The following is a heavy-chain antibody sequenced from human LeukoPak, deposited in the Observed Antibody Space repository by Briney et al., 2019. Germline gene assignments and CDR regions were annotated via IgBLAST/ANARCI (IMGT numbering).Heavy chain of an antibody. D-gene: IGHD2-21*02. V-gene: IGHV3-21*05. Sequence: GGSLRLSCTTPGSTLTNYPMNWVRQAPGKGLEWLSNIRTSSEGANYAIYADSVKGRFTISRDNANNSLYLQMNSLRAEDTAVYYCARDQHCGGDCPIDYWGQGTLVTVSS. CDR1: GSTLTNYP. J-gene: IGHJ4*02. CDR3: ARDQHCGGDCPIDY. CDR2: IRTSSEGANYA.